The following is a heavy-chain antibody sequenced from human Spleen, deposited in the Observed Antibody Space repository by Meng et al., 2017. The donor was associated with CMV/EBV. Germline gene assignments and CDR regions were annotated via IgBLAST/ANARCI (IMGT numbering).Heavy chain of an antibody. J-gene: IGHJ6*02. CDR1: GYTFTSYD. V-gene: IGHV1-8*01. CDR3: ARSPPGGVVWTWGYYGMDV. Sequence: ASVKVSCKASGYTFTSYDINWVRQATGQGLEWMGWMNPNSGNTGYAQKFQGRVTMTRDTSTSTVYMELSSLRSEDTAVYYCARSPPGGVVWTWGYYGMDVWGQGTTVTVSS. CDR2: MNPNSGNT. D-gene: IGHD3-16*01.